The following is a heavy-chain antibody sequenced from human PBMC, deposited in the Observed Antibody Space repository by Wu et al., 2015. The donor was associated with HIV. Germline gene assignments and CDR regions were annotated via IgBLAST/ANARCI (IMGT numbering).Heavy chain of an antibody. D-gene: IGHD3-22*01. CDR3: ARLQSLSGFYSNADY. CDR2: INPNRGGT. Sequence: QVQLLQSGAEVKKPGASVMVSCKASGYTLTDYYMYWVRQAPGQGLEWMGWINPNRGGTKYAQKFQGRVTMTRDTAVSTAYMELNSLRSDDTAVYYCARLQSLSGFYSNADYWARERWSPSPQ. J-gene: IGHJ4*02. V-gene: IGHV1-2*02. CDR1: GYTLTDYY.